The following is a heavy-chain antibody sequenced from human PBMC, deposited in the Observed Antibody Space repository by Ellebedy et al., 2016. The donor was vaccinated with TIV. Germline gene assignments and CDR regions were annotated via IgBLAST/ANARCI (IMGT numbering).Heavy chain of an antibody. CDR1: GFTFSSYD. CDR3: ARVRFGDTAVDY. D-gene: IGHD2-21*01. CDR2: IGTAGDT. V-gene: IGHV3-13*01. Sequence: GGSLRLSCAASGFTFSSYDMPWVRQGTGKGLEWVSAIGTAGDTYYPGSVKGRFTISRENAKKSLYLQITSLRAEDTAVYYCARVRFGDTAVDYWGQGTLVTVSS. J-gene: IGHJ4*03.